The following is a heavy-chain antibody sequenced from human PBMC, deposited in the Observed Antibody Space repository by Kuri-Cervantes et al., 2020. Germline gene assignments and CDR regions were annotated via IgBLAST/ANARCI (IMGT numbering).Heavy chain of an antibody. CDR2: ISSNGGST. Sequence: GGSLRLSCAASGFTFSSYSMNWVRQAPGKGLEYVSAISSNGGSTYYADSVKGRFTISRDNAKNSLYLQMNSLRAEDTAVHYCARDTFYDSSDYYFDYWGQGTLVTVSS. V-gene: IGHV3-64*02. CDR3: ARDTFYDSSDYYFDY. D-gene: IGHD3-22*01. CDR1: GFTFSSYS. J-gene: IGHJ4*02.